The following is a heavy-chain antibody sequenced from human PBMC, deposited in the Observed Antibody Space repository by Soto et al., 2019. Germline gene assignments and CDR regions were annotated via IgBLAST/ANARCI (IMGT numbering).Heavy chain of an antibody. CDR2: LYTDGNT. CDR1: GFTVSSSY. CDR3: ARQVGYYWYFDL. J-gene: IGHJ2*01. Sequence: EVQLVESGGGLVQPGGSLRLSCAASGFTVSSSYMGWVRQAPGKGLQWLSALYTDGNTYYADSVKGRFSIYRDNSKDTVYLQMNSLRADDTAIYYCARQVGYYWYFDLWGRGTLVTVSS. V-gene: IGHV3-66*04. D-gene: IGHD2-8*02.